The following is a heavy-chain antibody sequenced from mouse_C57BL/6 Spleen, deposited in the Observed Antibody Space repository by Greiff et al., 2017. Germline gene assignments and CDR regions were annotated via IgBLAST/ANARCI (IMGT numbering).Heavy chain of an antibody. CDR1: GYTFTSYW. V-gene: IGHV1-69*01. J-gene: IGHJ4*01. CDR3: ARGYGNYYAMDY. Sequence: QLQQPGAELVMPGASVKLSCKASGYTFTSYWMHWVKQRPGQGLEWIGEIDPSDSYTNYNQKFKGKSTLTVDKSSSTAYMQLSSLTSEDSAVYYCARGYGNYYAMDYWGQGTSVTVSS. CDR2: IDPSDSYT. D-gene: IGHD2-1*01.